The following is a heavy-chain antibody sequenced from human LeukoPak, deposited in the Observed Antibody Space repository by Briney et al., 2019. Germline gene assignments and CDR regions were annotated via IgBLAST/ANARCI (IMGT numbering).Heavy chain of an antibody. CDR1: GFTFSSYA. D-gene: IGHD3-10*01. CDR2: ILGSGGRT. Sequence: PGGTLRLSCAASGFTFSSYAMSWVRQAPGKGLEWVSGILGSGGRTYYADSVKGRFTISRDNSKNTLYLQMNSLRAEDTAVYYCARVLWFGELLVDYWGQGTLVTVSS. V-gene: IGHV3-23*01. J-gene: IGHJ4*02. CDR3: ARVLWFGELLVDY.